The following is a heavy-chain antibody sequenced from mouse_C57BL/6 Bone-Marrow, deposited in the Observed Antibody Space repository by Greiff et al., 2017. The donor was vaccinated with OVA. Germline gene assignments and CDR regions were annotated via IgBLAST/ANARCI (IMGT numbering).Heavy chain of an antibody. CDR1: GYTFTSYG. J-gene: IGHJ3*01. Sequence: QVQLQQSGAELARPGASVKLSCKASGYTFTSYGISWVKQRTGQGLEWIGEINPSTGGTTYNQKVKAKATLTVDKSSSTAYMQLKSLTSEDSAVYYCARSRPWFAYWGQGTLVTVSA. CDR3: ARSRPWFAY. CDR2: INPSTGGT. V-gene: IGHV1-81*01.